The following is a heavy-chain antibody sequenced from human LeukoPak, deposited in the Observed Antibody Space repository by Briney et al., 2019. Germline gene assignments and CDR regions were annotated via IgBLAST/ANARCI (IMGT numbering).Heavy chain of an antibody. V-gene: IGHV4-39*07. J-gene: IGHJ4*02. CDR3: TAEKNGSPNY. CDR1: RGSISSSCYY. CDR2: IYYTGST. D-gene: IGHD2-8*01. Sequence: SETLSLTCTVSRGSISSSCYYWSWVRQPPGKGLEWIASIYYTGSTYYNPSLKSPVTLSLDMSKNEFFLTMSSVTAADTAVYFCTAEKNGSPNYWGQGTQVTVSS.